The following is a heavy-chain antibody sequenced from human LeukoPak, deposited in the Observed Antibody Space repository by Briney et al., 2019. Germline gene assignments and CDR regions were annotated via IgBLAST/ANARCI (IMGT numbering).Heavy chain of an antibody. J-gene: IGHJ4*02. CDR3: ARGVKYYDFWSSYYFDY. Sequence: SETLSLTCTVSGGSISSYYWSWIRQPPGRGLEWIGYIYYSGSTNYNPSLKSRVTISVDTSKNQFSLKLSSVTAADTAVYYCARGVKYYDFWSSYYFDYGGQGTLVTVSS. D-gene: IGHD3-3*01. CDR2: IYYSGST. CDR1: GGSISSYY. V-gene: IGHV4-59*01.